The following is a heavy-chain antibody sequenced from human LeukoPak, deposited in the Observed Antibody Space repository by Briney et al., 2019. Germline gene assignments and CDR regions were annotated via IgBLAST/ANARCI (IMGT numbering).Heavy chain of an antibody. CDR3: AKVGGAMIDAFDI. Sequence: GGSLRLSCAASGFTVSSNNMGWVRQAPGKGLEWVSGLYSGGSTYNADSVKGRFIISRDNSKNTLYLQMNSLRAEDTALYYCAKVGGAMIDAFDIWGQGTMVTVSS. D-gene: IGHD3-22*01. J-gene: IGHJ3*02. V-gene: IGHV3-53*01. CDR2: LYSGGST. CDR1: GFTVSSNN.